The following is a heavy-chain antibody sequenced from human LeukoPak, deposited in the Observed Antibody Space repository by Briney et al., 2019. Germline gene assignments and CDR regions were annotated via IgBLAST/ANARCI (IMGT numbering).Heavy chain of an antibody. D-gene: IGHD5-24*01. CDR1: GSTIGSYW. CDR3: ARDWRDGYNWVFDY. CDR2: IKGDGGVK. J-gene: IGHJ4*02. Sequence: PGGSLRLSCAASGSTIGSYWMTWVRQAPGKRPEWVANIKGDGGVKNYVDSVKGRFTISRDNAKNLLYLQMNSLRAEDTAVYYCARDWRDGYNWVFDYWGQGSLVTV. V-gene: IGHV3-7*01.